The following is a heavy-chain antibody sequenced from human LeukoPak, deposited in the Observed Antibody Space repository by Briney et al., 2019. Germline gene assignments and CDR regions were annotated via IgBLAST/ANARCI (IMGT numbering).Heavy chain of an antibody. D-gene: IGHD3-22*01. CDR1: GYSFTSYW. CDR3: ARQGLGPYYYDSSGYLGDAFDI. CDR2: IYPGDSDT. J-gene: IGHJ3*02. Sequence: GESLKISCKGSGYSFTSYWIGWVRQMPGKGLEWMGIIYPGDSDTRYSPSFQGQVTVSADKSISTAYLQWSSLKASDTAMYYCARQGLGPYYYDSSGYLGDAFDIWGQGTMVTDSS. V-gene: IGHV5-51*01.